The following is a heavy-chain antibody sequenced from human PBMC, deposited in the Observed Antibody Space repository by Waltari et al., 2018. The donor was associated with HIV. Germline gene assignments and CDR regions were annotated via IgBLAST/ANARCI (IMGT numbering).Heavy chain of an antibody. D-gene: IGHD1-26*01. CDR2: INHSGST. CDR1: GGSFSGYY. Sequence: QVQLQQWGAGRLKPSETLSRTCAVYGGSFSGYYWSWIRQPPGKGLEWIGEINHSGSTNYNPSLKSRVTISVDTSKNQFSLKLSSVTAADTAVYYCARWETTTSRYYYYGMDVWGQGTTVTVSS. J-gene: IGHJ6*02. V-gene: IGHV4-34*01. CDR3: ARWETTTSRYYYYGMDV.